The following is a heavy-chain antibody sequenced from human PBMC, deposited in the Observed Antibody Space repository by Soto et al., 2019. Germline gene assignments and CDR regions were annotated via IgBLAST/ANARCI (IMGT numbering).Heavy chain of an antibody. CDR1: GDSFTIYW. V-gene: IGHV5-10-1*01. Sequence: PGESLKMSCNGSGDSFTIYWSSLVLQMPGKGLDWMGRIDPSDSYTNYSPSFQGHVTISADESISTAYLQWSSLKASDTAMYYCARIVVVPAARKHYYYYYGMDVWGQGTTVTVSS. CDR2: IDPSDSYT. CDR3: ARIVVVPAARKHYYYYYGMDV. D-gene: IGHD2-2*01. J-gene: IGHJ6*02.